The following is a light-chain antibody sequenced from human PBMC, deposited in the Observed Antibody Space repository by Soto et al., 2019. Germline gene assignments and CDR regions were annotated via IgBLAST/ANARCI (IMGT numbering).Light chain of an antibody. Sequence: EIVMTQSPATLSVSPGERATLSCRASQSVSNNLAWYQKKPGQAPRLLIYGASTRATGIPARFSGSGSGTAFTLTISRLQSDDFAFYYCQQYNSWWTFGQGTRVDIK. CDR1: QSVSNN. CDR2: GAS. J-gene: IGKJ1*01. V-gene: IGKV3-15*01. CDR3: QQYNSWWT.